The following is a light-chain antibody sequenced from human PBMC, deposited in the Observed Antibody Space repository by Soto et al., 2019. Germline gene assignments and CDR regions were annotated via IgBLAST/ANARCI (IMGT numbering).Light chain of an antibody. J-gene: IGKJ1*01. CDR3: QEYNSYA. Sequence: DIQVTPSPGSLSSSLGDIVTIIGRANQSMSSWLAWYQQKAGTAPKVLIYHATSLQSGVPSRFSGSGSGTEFTLTISSLETDDFATYYCQEYNSYASGQGTMV. V-gene: IGKV1-5*02. CDR1: QSMSSW. CDR2: HAT.